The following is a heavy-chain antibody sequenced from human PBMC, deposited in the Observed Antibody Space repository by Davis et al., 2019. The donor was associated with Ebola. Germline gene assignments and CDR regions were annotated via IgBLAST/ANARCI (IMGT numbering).Heavy chain of an antibody. V-gene: IGHV3-23*01. D-gene: IGHD2-15*01. Sequence: PGGSLRLSCAASGFRFSTYAMSWVRQAPGNGLEWVSAISGNGINTYYADSVKGHFTMSRDNSKNTLYLQMNSLRAEDTAVYYCVLRAATLDSWGQGTLVTVSS. CDR2: ISGNGINT. CDR3: VLRAATLDS. J-gene: IGHJ4*02. CDR1: GFRFSTYA.